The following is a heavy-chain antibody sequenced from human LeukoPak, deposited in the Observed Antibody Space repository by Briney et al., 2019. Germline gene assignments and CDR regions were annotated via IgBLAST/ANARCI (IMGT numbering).Heavy chain of an antibody. Sequence: HPGGSLRLSCVASGFTLSSYWMSWVRQAPGKGLEWVANIREDGNEKYYVDSVKGRFTISRDNAKNSLWLQMNSLRAKDTAVYYCATSSGWRFDYWGQGTLVAVSS. CDR2: IREDGNEK. D-gene: IGHD3-22*01. CDR3: ATSSGWRFDY. V-gene: IGHV3-7*01. J-gene: IGHJ4*02. CDR1: GFTLSSYW.